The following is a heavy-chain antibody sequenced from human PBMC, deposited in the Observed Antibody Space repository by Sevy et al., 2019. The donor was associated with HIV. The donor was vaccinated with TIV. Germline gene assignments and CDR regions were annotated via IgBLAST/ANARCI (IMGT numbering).Heavy chain of an antibody. J-gene: IGHJ5*02. V-gene: IGHV1-69*06. D-gene: IGHD6-19*01. CDR1: GGTFSSYA. CDR2: IIPIFGTA. Sequence: ASVKVSCKASGGTFSSYAISWVRQAPGQGLEWRGGIIPIFGTANYAQKFQGRVTITADKSTSTAYMELSSLRSEDTAVYYCARVSSGWPRGWFDPWGQGTLVTVSS. CDR3: ARVSSGWPRGWFDP.